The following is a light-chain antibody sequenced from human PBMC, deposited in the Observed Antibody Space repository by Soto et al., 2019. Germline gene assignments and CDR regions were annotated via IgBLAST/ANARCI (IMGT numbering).Light chain of an antibody. J-gene: IGLJ2*01. CDR1: SSDVGGYNF. V-gene: IGLV2-14*01. CDR2: EVT. CDR3: SSFRSGSTLI. Sequence: QSALTQPASVSGSPGQSITISCTGTSSDVGGYNFVSWYQHHPGKAPKLIIFEVTNRPSGVSHRFSGSKSGNTASLTISGLQADDEANYYCSSFRSGSTLIFGGGTQLTVL.